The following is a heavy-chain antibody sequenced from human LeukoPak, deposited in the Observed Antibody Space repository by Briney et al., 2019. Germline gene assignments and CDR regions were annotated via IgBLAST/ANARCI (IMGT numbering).Heavy chain of an antibody. V-gene: IGHV3-74*01. CDR2: INSDGYST. CDR3: AGDNGFSLFAT. CDR1: GFTITPYW. Sequence: GGSLRLSCAASGFTITPYWMHWVRQVPGKGLVWVSRINSDGYSTNYADSVKGRFTISRDNAKNTLYLQINNLRADDTAVYYCAGDNGFSLFATWGPGTLVTVSS. J-gene: IGHJ5*02. D-gene: IGHD5-18*01.